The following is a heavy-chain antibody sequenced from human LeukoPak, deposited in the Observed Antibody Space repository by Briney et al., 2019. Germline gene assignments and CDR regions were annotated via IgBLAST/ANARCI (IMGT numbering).Heavy chain of an antibody. CDR2: ISYDGSSK. CDR1: GFTFSSYA. D-gene: IGHD2-2*01. CDR3: ARDPVVPAATTDFYYYMDV. V-gene: IGHV3-30-3*01. J-gene: IGHJ6*03. Sequence: GGSLRLSCAASGFTFSSYAMHWVRQAPGKGLEWVAIISYDGSSKYYADSVKGRFTISRDNARNSLYLQMNSLRAEDTAVYYCARDPVVPAATTDFYYYMDVWGKGTTVTVSS.